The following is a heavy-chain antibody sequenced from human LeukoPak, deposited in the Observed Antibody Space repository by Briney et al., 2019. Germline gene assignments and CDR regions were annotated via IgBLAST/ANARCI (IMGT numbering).Heavy chain of an antibody. D-gene: IGHD1-26*01. J-gene: IGHJ6*03. V-gene: IGHV1-46*01. Sequence: GASVKVSCKASGYTFTSYYLHWVRQAPGQGLEWMGIINPSGGSTSYAQKFQGRVTMTRDTSTSTVYMELSGLRSEDTAVYYCVRDAQRIVGAPYYYYMDVWGKGTTVTVPS. CDR2: INPSGGST. CDR3: VRDAQRIVGAPYYYYMDV. CDR1: GYTFTSYY.